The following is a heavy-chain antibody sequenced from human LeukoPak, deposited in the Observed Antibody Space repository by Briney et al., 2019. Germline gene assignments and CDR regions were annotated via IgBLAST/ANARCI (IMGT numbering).Heavy chain of an antibody. CDR2: INHSGST. Sequence: SETLSLTCAVYGGSFSGYYWSWIRQPPGKGLEWIGEINHSGSTNYNPSLKSRVTISVDTSKNQFSLKLSSVTAADTAVYYCARVLVHQPPQDDAFDIWGQGTMVTVSS. V-gene: IGHV4-34*01. CDR3: ARVLVHQPPQDDAFDI. CDR1: GGSFSGYY. J-gene: IGHJ3*02. D-gene: IGHD2-2*01.